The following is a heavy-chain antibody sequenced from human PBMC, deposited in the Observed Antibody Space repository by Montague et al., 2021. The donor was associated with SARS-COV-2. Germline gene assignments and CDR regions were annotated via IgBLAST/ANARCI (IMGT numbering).Heavy chain of an antibody. J-gene: IGHJ4*02. CDR3: VRHPRTYNGFWSGYSGRLVCRFDS. CDR1: GGSISSTSYY. Sequence: SETLSLTCTVSGGSISSTSYYWGWIRQSPRKGLEWIGSIYHSGSTYYSPSLKSRLSLSVETSKNQFSLKLTSVTAADTAVYFCVRHPRTYNGFWSGYSGRLVCRFDSWGQGTLGTVSS. V-gene: IGHV4-39*01. CDR2: IYHSGST. D-gene: IGHD3-3*01.